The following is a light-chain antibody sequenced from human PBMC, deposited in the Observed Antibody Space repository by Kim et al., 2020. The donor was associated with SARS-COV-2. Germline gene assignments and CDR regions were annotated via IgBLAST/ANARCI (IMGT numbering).Light chain of an antibody. Sequence: SSELTQDPAVSVALGQTVRITCQGDRLIDSYASWYQQKPGQAPVLVIYGENNRPSGIPDRFSGSRSGNAGFLTITGTQAEDEAYYYCNSQDITGTHWVFDAWTQLTVL. J-gene: IGLJ3*02. CDR2: GEN. CDR1: RLIDSY. CDR3: NSQDITGTHWV. V-gene: IGLV3-19*01.